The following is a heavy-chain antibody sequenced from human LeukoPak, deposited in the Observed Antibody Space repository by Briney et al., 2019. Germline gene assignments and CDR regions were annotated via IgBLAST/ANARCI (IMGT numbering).Heavy chain of an antibody. CDR2: ISSSSSYI. V-gene: IGHV3-21*01. D-gene: IGHD6-13*01. Sequence: GGSLRLSCAASGFTFSSYSMNWVRQAPGKGLEWVSSISSSSSYIYYADSVKGRFTISRDNAKNSLYLQMDSLRAEDTAVYYCARAAYSSSWYGSDYGMGVWGQGTTVTVSS. J-gene: IGHJ6*02. CDR3: ARAAYSSSWYGSDYGMGV. CDR1: GFTFSSYS.